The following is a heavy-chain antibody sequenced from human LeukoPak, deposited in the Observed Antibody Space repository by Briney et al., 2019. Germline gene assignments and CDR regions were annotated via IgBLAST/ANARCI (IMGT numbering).Heavy chain of an antibody. CDR1: GFTFTTSW. V-gene: IGHV3-74*01. CDR2: IESDGTST. D-gene: IGHD6-13*01. J-gene: IGHJ3*01. Sequence: GGSLRPSCAASGFTFTTSWMHWFRQAPGKGLVWVSRIESDGTSTTYADSVKGRFTISRDNAKNTLYLQMNSLRAEDTAVYYCARDQYSSTWYRGAFDVWGQGTMVSVSS. CDR3: ARDQYSSTWYRGAFDV.